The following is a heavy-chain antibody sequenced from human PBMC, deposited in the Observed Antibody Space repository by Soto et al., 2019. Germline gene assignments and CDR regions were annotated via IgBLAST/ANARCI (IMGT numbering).Heavy chain of an antibody. J-gene: IGHJ4*02. V-gene: IGHV4-39*01. D-gene: IGHD3-9*01. CDR3: GRLEGLATISYYFDY. CDR1: GGSVSSSSYY. Sequence: PSETLSLTCTVSGGSVSSSSYYWGWVRQPPGKGLEWIGGVYYSGSTYYNPSLESRVTISVDKSKNQFSLKLMSLSAADTAVYYCGRLEGLATISYYFDYWGQGALVT. CDR2: VYYSGST.